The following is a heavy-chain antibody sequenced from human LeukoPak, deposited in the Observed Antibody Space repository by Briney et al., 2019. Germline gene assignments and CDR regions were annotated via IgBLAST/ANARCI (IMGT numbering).Heavy chain of an antibody. CDR1: GFTFSSYA. CDR3: AKGQKDEYYFDY. J-gene: IGHJ4*02. Sequence: GGSLRLSCAASGFTFSSYAMSWVRQAPGKGLEWVSATSGSGGSTYYADSVKGRFTISRDNSKNTLYLQMNSLRAEDTAVYYCAKGQKDEYYFDYWGQGTLVTVSS. CDR2: TSGSGGST. V-gene: IGHV3-23*01.